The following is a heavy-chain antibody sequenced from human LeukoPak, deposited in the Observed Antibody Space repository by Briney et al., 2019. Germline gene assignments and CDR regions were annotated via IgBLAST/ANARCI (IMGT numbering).Heavy chain of an antibody. CDR2: INHSGST. D-gene: IGHD3-10*01. Sequence: SETLSLTCAVYGGSFSGYYWSWICQPPGKGLEWIGEINHSGSTNYNPSLKSRVTISVDTSKNQFSLKLSSVTAADTAVYYCARHVGRMVRGPQKKNWFDPWGEGTLVSVSS. J-gene: IGHJ5*02. V-gene: IGHV4-34*01. CDR1: GGSFSGYY. CDR3: ARHVGRMVRGPQKKNWFDP.